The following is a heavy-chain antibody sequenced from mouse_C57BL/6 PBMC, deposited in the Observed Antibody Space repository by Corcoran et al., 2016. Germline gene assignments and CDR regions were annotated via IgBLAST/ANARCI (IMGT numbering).Heavy chain of an antibody. CDR2: ISYDGSN. CDR3: ARGTTVVEGAWFAY. Sequence: DVQLQESGPGLVKPSQSLSLTCSVTGYSITSGYYWNWIRQFPGNKLEWMGYISYDGSNNYNPSLKNRISINRDTSKNQFFLKLNSVTTEDTATYYCARGTTVVEGAWFAYWGQGTLVTVSA. CDR1: GYSITSGYY. V-gene: IGHV3-6*01. D-gene: IGHD1-1*01. J-gene: IGHJ3*01.